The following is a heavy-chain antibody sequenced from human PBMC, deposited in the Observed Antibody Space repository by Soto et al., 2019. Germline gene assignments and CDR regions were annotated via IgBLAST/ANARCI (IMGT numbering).Heavy chain of an antibody. CDR2: VSKSDYT. CDR1: GFTFTNYG. D-gene: IGHD6-19*01. J-gene: IGHJ4*02. CDR3: TREDSIIRPAVADV. Sequence: EVQLLASGGGLVRPGGSLTLSCAVSGFTFTNYGINWVRQAPGKGLEWVSSVSKSDYTYSSESVKGRFTISRDNARNSVSLQMDTLRAEDTAGYYCTREDSIIRPAVADVWGQGTLVTVSS. V-gene: IGHV3-21*01.